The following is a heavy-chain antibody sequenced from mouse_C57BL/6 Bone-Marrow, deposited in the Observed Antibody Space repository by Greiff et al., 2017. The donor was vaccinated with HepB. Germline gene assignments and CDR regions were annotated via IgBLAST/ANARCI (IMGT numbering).Heavy chain of an antibody. V-gene: IGHV1-19*01. Sequence: DVQLQESGPVLVKPGASVKMSCKASGYTFTDYYMNWVKQSHGKSLEWIGVINPYNGGTSYNQKFKGKATLTVDKSSSTAYMELNSLTSEDSAVYYCARWDYEIAYWGQGTLVTVSA. CDR3: ARWDYEIAY. CDR2: INPYNGGT. D-gene: IGHD2-4*01. J-gene: IGHJ3*01. CDR1: GYTFTDYY.